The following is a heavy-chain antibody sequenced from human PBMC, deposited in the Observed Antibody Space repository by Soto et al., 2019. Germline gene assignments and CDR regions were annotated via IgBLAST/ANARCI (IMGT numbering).Heavy chain of an antibody. CDR3: ARSVEGHFDY. V-gene: IGHV3-48*02. D-gene: IGHD6-19*01. Sequence: EVQLVESGGALVQRGGSLTLSCAASGFRFSIYSMNWVRQAPGKGLEWSAYITSDTKTIKYAESVKGRFTISRDNAKNSVYLQMDNLRDEDTAVYSCARSVEGHFDYWGQGTVVTVSS. CDR1: GFRFSIYS. J-gene: IGHJ4*02. CDR2: ITSDTKTI.